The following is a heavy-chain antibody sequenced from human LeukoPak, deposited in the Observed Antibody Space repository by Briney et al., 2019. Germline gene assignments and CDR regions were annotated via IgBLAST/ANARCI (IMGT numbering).Heavy chain of an antibody. CDR2: ISYDGSNK. CDR3: AKSGYNRFDY. CDR1: GFTFSTYG. D-gene: IGHD5-24*01. J-gene: IGHJ4*02. Sequence: GRSLRLSCAASGFTFSTYGMHWVRQAPGKGLEWVAVISYDGSNKYYADSVKGRFTISRDNSKNTLYLQMNSLRAEDTAVYYCAKSGYNRFDYWGQGTLVTVSS. V-gene: IGHV3-30*18.